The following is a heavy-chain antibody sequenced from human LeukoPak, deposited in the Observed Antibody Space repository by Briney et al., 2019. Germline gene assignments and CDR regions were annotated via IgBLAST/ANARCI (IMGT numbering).Heavy chain of an antibody. D-gene: IGHD1-26*01. CDR1: GYTLTELS. Sequence: GASVKVSCKVSGYTLTELSMHWVRQAPGEGLEWMGGFDPEDGETIYAQKFQGRVTMTEDTSTDTAYMELSSLRSEDTAVYYCATASSGSYQGTYFDYWGQGTLVTVSS. J-gene: IGHJ4*02. V-gene: IGHV1-24*01. CDR2: FDPEDGET. CDR3: ATASSGSYQGTYFDY.